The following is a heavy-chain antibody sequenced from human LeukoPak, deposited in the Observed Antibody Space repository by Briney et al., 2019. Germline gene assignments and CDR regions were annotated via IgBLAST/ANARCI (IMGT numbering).Heavy chain of an antibody. CDR2: IYYSGST. Sequence: SETLSLTCTVSGGSISSYYWSWIRQPPGKGLEWIGYIYYSGSTNYNPSLKSRVAISVDMSKNQFSLKLSSVTAADTAVYYCARGPNFWSGYEFDYWGQGTLVTVSS. D-gene: IGHD3-3*01. CDR1: GGSISSYY. J-gene: IGHJ4*02. V-gene: IGHV4-59*08. CDR3: ARGPNFWSGYEFDY.